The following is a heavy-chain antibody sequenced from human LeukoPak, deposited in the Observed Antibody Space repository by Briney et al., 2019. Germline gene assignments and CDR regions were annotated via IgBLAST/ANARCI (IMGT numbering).Heavy chain of an antibody. D-gene: IGHD4-17*01. CDR3: ARVTTVTLDAFDI. CDR2: IYSGGST. V-gene: IGHV3-53*04. Sequence: GGSLRLSSAASGFTVSSNYMSWVRQAPGKGLEWVSVIYSGGSTYYADSVKGRFTISRHNSKNTLYLQMNSLRAEDTAVYYCARVTTVTLDAFDIWGQGTMVTVSS. J-gene: IGHJ3*02. CDR1: GFTVSSNY.